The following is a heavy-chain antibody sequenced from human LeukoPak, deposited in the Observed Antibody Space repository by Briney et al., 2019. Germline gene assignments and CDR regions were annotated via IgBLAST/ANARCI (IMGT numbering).Heavy chain of an antibody. CDR3: ARVPCTNGVCFEDWFDP. J-gene: IGHJ5*02. V-gene: IGHV1-8*01. CDR2: MNPNNGNT. CDR1: GYTFNSYD. D-gene: IGHD2-8*01. Sequence: ASVKVSCKASGYTFNSYDINWVRQAPGQGLQWMGWMNPNNGNTGYAQEFQARVTMTRNISTSTAYMELRSLRSDDTAVYYCARVPCTNGVCFEDWFDPWGQGTLVTVSS.